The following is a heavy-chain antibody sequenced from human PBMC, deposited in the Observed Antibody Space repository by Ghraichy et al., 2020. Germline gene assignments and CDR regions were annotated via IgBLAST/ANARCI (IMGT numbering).Heavy chain of an antibody. CDR2: ISTGSSYI. V-gene: IGHV3-21*01. CDR1: GFTFSSYS. D-gene: IGHD1-26*01. Sequence: GGSLRLSCAASGFTFSSYSMNWVRQAPGKGLEWVSSISTGSSYIYYADSLKGRFTISRDDAKNSLYLQMNGLRAEDTAVYYCARDARGGSHRDFWGQGTLVTVSS. CDR3: ARDARGGSHRDF. J-gene: IGHJ4*02.